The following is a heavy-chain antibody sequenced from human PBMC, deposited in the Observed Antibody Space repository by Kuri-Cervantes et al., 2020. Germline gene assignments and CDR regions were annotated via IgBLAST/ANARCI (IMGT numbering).Heavy chain of an antibody. V-gene: IGHV1-2*02. CDR1: GYTFTGYY. D-gene: IGHD1-26*01. CDR3: ARVRWELLDRDGIGPYYFDY. J-gene: IGHJ4*02. CDR2: INPNSGGT. Sequence: ASVKVSCKPSGYTFTGYYMHWVRQAPGQGLEWTGWINPNSGGTNYAQKFQGRVTMTRDTSISTAYMELGRLRSDDTAVYYCARVRWELLDRDGIGPYYFDYWGQGTLVTVSS.